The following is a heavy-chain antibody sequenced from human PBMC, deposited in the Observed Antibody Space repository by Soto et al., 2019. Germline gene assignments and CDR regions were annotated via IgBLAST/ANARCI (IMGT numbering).Heavy chain of an antibody. CDR2: IIPIFGTA. D-gene: IGHD3-10*01. CDR1: GGTFSSYA. V-gene: IGHV1-69*12. CDR3: ARDSGDSPWPWFDP. J-gene: IGHJ5*02. Sequence: QVQLVQSGAEVKKPGSSVKVSCKASGGTFSSYAISWVRQAPGQGLEWMGGIIPIFGTANYAQKFQGRVTITADESTSTAHMELSSLRSEDTAVYYCARDSGDSPWPWFDPWGQGTLVTVSS.